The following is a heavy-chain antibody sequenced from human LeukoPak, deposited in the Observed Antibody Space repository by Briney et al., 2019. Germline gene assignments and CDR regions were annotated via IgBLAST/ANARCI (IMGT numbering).Heavy chain of an antibody. Sequence: PSETLSLTCTVSGGSISRGTYYWSWIWQPAGKGLEWIVRIYTSGTTNYNPSLKSRVTISIYTSNNQFSLKLSSVTAADTAVYYCARALGGGLWFGELPPRCAFDIWGQGTMVTVSS. CDR1: GGSISRGTYY. D-gene: IGHD3-10*01. J-gene: IGHJ3*02. CDR2: IYTSGTT. CDR3: ARALGGGLWFGELPPRCAFDI. V-gene: IGHV4-61*02.